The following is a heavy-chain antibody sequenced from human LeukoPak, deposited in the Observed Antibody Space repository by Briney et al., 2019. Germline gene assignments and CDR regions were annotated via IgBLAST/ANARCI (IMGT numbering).Heavy chain of an antibody. J-gene: IGHJ4*02. Sequence: GSLRLSCAASGFTFSNYWMHWVRQAPGKGLVWVSRINDDGSSTTYADSVKGRFTISRDNAKNTLSLQMNSLRAEDTAVYYCARVYGGYGDYYFDYWGQGTLVTVSS. CDR2: INDDGSST. CDR1: GFTFSNYW. CDR3: ARVYGGYGDYYFDY. V-gene: IGHV3-74*01. D-gene: IGHD4-17*01.